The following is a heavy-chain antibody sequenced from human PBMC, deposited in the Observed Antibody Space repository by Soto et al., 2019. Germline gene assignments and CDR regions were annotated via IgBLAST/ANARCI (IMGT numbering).Heavy chain of an antibody. Sequence: EVQLLESGGGLVQPGGSLRLSCAASGFTFSSYAMSWVRQAPGKGLEWVSAICGSGGATYKTDYVKGRFTISRDNSKNALDLQMNNLRAEDTDIYYCAKGSGGNCYSHFDYCGQGTLVTVSS. D-gene: IGHD2-15*01. CDR3: AKGSGGNCYSHFDY. CDR2: ICGSGGAT. V-gene: IGHV3-23*01. CDR1: GFTFSSYA. J-gene: IGHJ4*02.